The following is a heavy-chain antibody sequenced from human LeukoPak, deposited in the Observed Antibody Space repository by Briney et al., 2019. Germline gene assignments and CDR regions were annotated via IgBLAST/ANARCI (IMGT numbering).Heavy chain of an antibody. V-gene: IGHV6-1*01. CDR1: GDSVPSNSAA. Sequence: SQTLSLTCAISGDSVPSNSAAWNWIRQSPSRGLEWLGRTYYRSKWYNDYAVSVKSRITINPDTSKNQFSLQLNSVTPEDTAVYYCARGPYSSGWYASPFDYWGQGTLVTVSS. J-gene: IGHJ4*02. CDR2: TYYRSKWYN. D-gene: IGHD6-19*01. CDR3: ARGPYSSGWYASPFDY.